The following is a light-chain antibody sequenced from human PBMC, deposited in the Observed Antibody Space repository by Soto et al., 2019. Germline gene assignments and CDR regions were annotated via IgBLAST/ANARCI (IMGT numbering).Light chain of an antibody. V-gene: IGLV2-11*01. CDR3: CSYADSYTFVV. CDR2: DVS. J-gene: IGLJ2*01. Sequence: QSVLTQPRSVSGSPGQSVTISCTGTSSDVGGYNYVSWYQQHPGKAPKLMIYDVSKRPSGVPDRFSGSKSGNTASLTISRLQAEDEADYYCCSYADSYTFVVCGGGTKVTVL. CDR1: SSDVGGYNY.